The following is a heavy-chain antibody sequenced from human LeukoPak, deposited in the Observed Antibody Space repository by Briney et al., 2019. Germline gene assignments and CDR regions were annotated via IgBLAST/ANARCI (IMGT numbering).Heavy chain of an antibody. CDR1: GGSISSGGYY. D-gene: IGHD6-19*01. CDR2: IYYSGST. J-gene: IGHJ4*02. CDR3: ARGIGIAVAGGLFDY. V-gene: IGHV4-31*03. Sequence: SETLSLTCTVSGGSISSGGYYWSWIRQHPGTGLEWIGYIYYSGSTYYNPSLKSRVTISVDTSENQFSLKLSSVTAADTAVYYCARGIGIAVAGGLFDYWGQGTLVTVSS.